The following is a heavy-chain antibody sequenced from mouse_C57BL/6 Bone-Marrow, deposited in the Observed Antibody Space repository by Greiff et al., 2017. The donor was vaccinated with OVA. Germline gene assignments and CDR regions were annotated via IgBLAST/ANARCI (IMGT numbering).Heavy chain of an antibody. CDR1: GYSITSDY. J-gene: IGHJ4*01. V-gene: IGHV3-8*01. CDR3: ARWRSNYVDYYAMDY. CDR2: ISYSGST. Sequence: EVQLVESGPGLAKPSQTLSLPCSVTGYSITSDYWNWIRKFPGNKLEYMGYISYSGSTYYNPSLKSRISITRDTSKNQYYLQLKSVTTEDTATYYCARWRSNYVDYYAMDYWGQGTSVTVSS. D-gene: IGHD2-5*01.